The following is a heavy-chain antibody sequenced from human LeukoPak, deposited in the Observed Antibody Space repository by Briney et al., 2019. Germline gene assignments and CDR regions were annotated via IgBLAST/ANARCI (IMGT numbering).Heavy chain of an antibody. CDR3: ARIPPPAGFLEWLPLRDYYYGMDV. CDR1: GFAFNKYG. J-gene: IGHJ6*02. Sequence: GASVKVSCKASGFAFNKYGFSWVRQAPGQGLEWMGWISAYNGNTNYAQKLQGRVTMTTDTSTSTAYMELRSLRSDDTAVYYCARIPPPAGFLEWLPLRDYYYGMDVWGQGTTVTVSS. D-gene: IGHD3-3*01. V-gene: IGHV1-18*01. CDR2: ISAYNGNT.